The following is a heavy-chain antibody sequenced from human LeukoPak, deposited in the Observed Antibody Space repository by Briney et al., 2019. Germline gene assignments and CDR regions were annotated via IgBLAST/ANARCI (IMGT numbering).Heavy chain of an antibody. Sequence: GGSLRLSCVSSGFTFSNYEMNWVRQAPGKGLEWISYISGRGVVYYADSVKGRFTVSRDDANNSLYLQMNSLRAEDTAVYYCARGQRRGYYDFWSRYPYFGYWGQGILVTVSS. V-gene: IGHV3-48*03. J-gene: IGHJ4*02. CDR1: GFTFSNYE. D-gene: IGHD3-3*01. CDR2: ISGRGVV. CDR3: ARGQRRGYYDFWSRYPYFGY.